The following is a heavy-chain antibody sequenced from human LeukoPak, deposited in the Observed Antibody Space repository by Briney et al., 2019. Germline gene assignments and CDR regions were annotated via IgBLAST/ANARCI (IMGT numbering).Heavy chain of an antibody. J-gene: IGHJ4*02. CDR1: SGSISSSNYF. D-gene: IGHD3-3*01. CDR3: ARLKVLEWLLYLRHFGHFDY. Sequence: SETLSLTCTVSSGSISSSNYFWGWIRQPPGKGLEWIGIIYYVGNTYYNPSLKSRVTISVDTSKNQFSLKLSSVTAADTAVYYCARLKVLEWLLYLRHFGHFDYWGQGTLVTVSS. CDR2: IYYVGNT. V-gene: IGHV4-39*07.